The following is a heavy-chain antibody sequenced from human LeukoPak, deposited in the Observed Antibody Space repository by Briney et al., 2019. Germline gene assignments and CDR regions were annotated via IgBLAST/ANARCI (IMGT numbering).Heavy chain of an antibody. V-gene: IGHV3-13*01. J-gene: IGHJ6*02. CDR3: ARGDGWFYGMDV. CDR2: IGTAGDT. D-gene: IGHD5-24*01. CDR1: GFTFSSYD. Sequence: PGGSLRLSCAASGFTFSSYDMQWVRPATGKGLEWVSAIGTAGDTYYTGSAKGRFTISRENAKNSLYLQMNSLRAGDTAVYYCARGDGWFYGMDVWGQGTTVTVSS.